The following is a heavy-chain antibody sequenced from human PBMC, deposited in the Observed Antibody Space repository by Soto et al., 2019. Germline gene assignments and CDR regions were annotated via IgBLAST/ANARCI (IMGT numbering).Heavy chain of an antibody. CDR1: GYTFTSYA. J-gene: IGHJ4*02. D-gene: IGHD6-13*01. CDR2: INPGNGNT. CDR3: ARDVAALDY. Sequence: QVQLVQSGAEEKKPGASVKVSCKASGYTFTSYAMHWVRQAPGQSLEWMGWINPGNGNTKYSQKFQGRITMTRDTSASTAYMALNSRRSEDTAVYYCARDVAALDYGGQGTLVTVSS. V-gene: IGHV1-3*05.